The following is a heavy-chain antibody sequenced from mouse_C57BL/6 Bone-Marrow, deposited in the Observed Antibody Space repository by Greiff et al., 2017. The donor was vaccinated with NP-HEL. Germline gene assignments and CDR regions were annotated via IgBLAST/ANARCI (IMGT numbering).Heavy chain of an antibody. CDR1: GYTFTSYG. Sequence: VQLQESGAELARPGASVKLSCKASGYTFTSYGISWVKQRTGQGLEWIGEIYPRSGNTYYNEKFKGKATLTADKSSSTAYMELRSLTSEDSAVYFCARPAQVYYFDYWGQGTTLTVSS. J-gene: IGHJ2*01. CDR2: IYPRSGNT. CDR3: ARPAQVYYFDY. V-gene: IGHV1-81*01. D-gene: IGHD3-2*02.